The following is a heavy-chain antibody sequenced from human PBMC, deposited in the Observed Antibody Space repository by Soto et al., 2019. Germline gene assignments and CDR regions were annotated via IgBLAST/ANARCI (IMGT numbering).Heavy chain of an antibody. CDR1: GGSISSYY. Sequence: QVQLQESGPGLVKPSETLSLTCTVSGGSISSYYWSWIRQPPGKGLEWIVYIYYSGSTNYNPSLKSRVTISVDTSKNQCSRKLSSVTAADTAVYYCASVAVPAGFDPWCQGTLVTVSS. D-gene: IGHD2-2*01. J-gene: IGHJ5*02. V-gene: IGHV4-59*01. CDR2: IYYSGST. CDR3: ASVAVPAGFDP.